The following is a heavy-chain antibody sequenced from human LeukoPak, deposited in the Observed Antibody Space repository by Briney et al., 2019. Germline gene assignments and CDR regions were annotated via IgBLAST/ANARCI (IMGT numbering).Heavy chain of an antibody. Sequence: PSETLSLTCTVSGGSISSSSYYWGWIRQPPGKGLEWVGYIYYSGSTNYNPSLKSRVTISVDTSKNQFSLKLSSVTAADTAVYYCARLGGGDDYWGQGTLVTVSS. CDR1: GGSISSSSYY. CDR3: ARLGGGDDY. J-gene: IGHJ4*02. CDR2: IYYSGST. V-gene: IGHV4-61*05. D-gene: IGHD2-21*01.